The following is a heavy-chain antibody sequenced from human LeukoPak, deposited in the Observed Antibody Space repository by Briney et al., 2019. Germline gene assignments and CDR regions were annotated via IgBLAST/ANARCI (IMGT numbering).Heavy chain of an antibody. CDR1: GGSISSYY. D-gene: IGHD6-13*01. CDR2: IYTSGST. V-gene: IGHV4-4*07. Sequence: SETLSLTCTVSGGSISSYYWSWIRQPAGKGLEWIGRIYTSGSTNYNPSLKSRVTMSVDTSKNQFSLKLSSVTAADTAVYYCARGPNRGAAAAVGYWGQGTLVTVSS. CDR3: ARGPNRGAAAAVGY. J-gene: IGHJ4*02.